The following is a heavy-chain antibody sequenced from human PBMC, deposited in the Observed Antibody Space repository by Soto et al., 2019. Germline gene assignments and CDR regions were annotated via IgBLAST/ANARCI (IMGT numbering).Heavy chain of an antibody. CDR3: VKDRWVDY. Sequence: PGGSLRLSCEASGFTFSDYWMSWVRQAPGKGPEWVANIKFDGSEKQYVDSVRGRFTISRDNSRSSLSLQMNSLRAGDTAVYYCVKDRWVDYWGQGTLVTVSS. CDR2: IKFDGSEK. D-gene: IGHD2-15*01. V-gene: IGHV3-7*03. CDR1: GFTFSDYW. J-gene: IGHJ4*02.